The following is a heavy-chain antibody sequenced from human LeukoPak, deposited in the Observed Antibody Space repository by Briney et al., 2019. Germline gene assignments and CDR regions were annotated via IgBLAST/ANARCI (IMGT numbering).Heavy chain of an antibody. D-gene: IGHD4-11*01. J-gene: IGHJ6*02. V-gene: IGHV3-23*01. CDR3: AKEGDGSQTTVTPDFYYYYGMDV. Sequence: GSLRLSCAASGFTFSSYAMSWVRQAPGKGLEWVSAISGSGGSTYYADSVKGRFTISRDNSKNTLYLQMNSLRAEDTAVYYCAKEGDGSQTTVTPDFYYYYGMDVWGQGTTVTVSS. CDR2: ISGSGGST. CDR1: GFTFSSYA.